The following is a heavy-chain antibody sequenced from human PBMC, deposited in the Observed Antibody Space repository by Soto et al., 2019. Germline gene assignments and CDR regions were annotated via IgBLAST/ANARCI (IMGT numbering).Heavy chain of an antibody. CDR2: IYYSGST. V-gene: IGHV4-59*01. J-gene: IGHJ6*02. CDR3: ERDQGIGYSSSPMGVSYGMDV. D-gene: IGHD6-13*01. CDR1: GGSISSYY. Sequence: SETLSLTCTVSGGSISSYYWSWIRQPPGKGLEWIGYIYYSGSTNYNPSLKSRVTISVDTSKNQFSLKLSSVTAADTAGYYCERDQGIGYSSSPMGVSYGMDVWGQGTTVT.